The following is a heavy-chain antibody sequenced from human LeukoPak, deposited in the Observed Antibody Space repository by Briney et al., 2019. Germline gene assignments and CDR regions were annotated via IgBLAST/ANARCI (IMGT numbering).Heavy chain of an antibody. V-gene: IGHV3-15*01. CDR1: GFTFSNAW. Sequence: GGSLRLSCAASGFTFSNAWMSWVRQAPGKGLEWVGRIKSKTDGGTTDYAAPVKGRFTISRDDSKNTLYLQMNSLKTEDTAVYYCTTDPTSPRYCSSTSCYTSRVYWGQGTLVTVSS. D-gene: IGHD2-2*02. CDR3: TTDPTSPRYCSSTSCYTSRVY. CDR2: IKSKTDGGTT. J-gene: IGHJ4*02.